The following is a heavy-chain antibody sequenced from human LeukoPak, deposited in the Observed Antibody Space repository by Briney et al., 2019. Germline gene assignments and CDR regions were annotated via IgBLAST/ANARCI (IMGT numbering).Heavy chain of an antibody. V-gene: IGHV4-59*08. CDR1: GGSISSYY. CDR3: ARLRITGGHYYQHGLDV. Sequence: SETLSLTCTVSGGSISSYYWSWIRQPPGKGLERIGYIYNSGSINYNPSLKSRVTTSVDTSKKQFSLKLSSVTAADTAVYYCARLRITGGHYYQHGLDVWGQGTTVTVSS. CDR2: IYNSGSI. D-gene: IGHD2-8*02. J-gene: IGHJ6*02.